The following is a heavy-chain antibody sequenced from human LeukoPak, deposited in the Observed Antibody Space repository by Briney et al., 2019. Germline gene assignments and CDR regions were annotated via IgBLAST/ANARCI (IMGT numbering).Heavy chain of an antibody. CDR1: GYTFISYY. CDR3: ARCGSCYTYYYGMDV. V-gene: IGHV1-46*01. Sequence: ASVKVSCKASGYTFISYYMHWVRQAPGQGLEWMGIINPSGGSTRYAQKFQGRVTMTRDTSTSTVYMELSSLRSEDTAVYYCARCGSCYTYYYGMDVWGQGTTVTVSS. J-gene: IGHJ6*02. D-gene: IGHD2-15*01. CDR2: INPSGGST.